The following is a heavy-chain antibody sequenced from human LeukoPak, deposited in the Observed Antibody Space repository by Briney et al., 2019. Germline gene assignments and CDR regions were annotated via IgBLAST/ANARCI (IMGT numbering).Heavy chain of an antibody. Sequence: SVKVSCKASGGTFSSYAISWVRQAPGQGLEWMGRIIPILGIANYAQKFQGRVTITADKSTSTAYMELSSLRSEDTAVYYCASEGADYYDSSGYYYMHWFDPWGQGTLVTVSS. J-gene: IGHJ5*02. CDR1: GGTFSSYA. CDR3: ASEGADYYDSSGYYYMHWFDP. V-gene: IGHV1-69*04. D-gene: IGHD3-22*01. CDR2: IIPILGIA.